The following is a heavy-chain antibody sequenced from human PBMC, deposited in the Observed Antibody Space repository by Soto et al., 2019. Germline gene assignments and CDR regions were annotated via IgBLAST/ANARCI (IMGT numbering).Heavy chain of an antibody. CDR3: ARDNLPRRALGYCSGGSCSNWFDP. CDR2: IWYDGSNK. D-gene: IGHD2-15*01. Sequence: GGSLRLSCAASGFTFSSYGMHWVRQAPGKGLEWVAVIWYDGSNKYYVVSVKGRFTISRDNSKNTLYLQMNSLRAEDTAVYYCARDNLPRRALGYCSGGSCSNWFDPWGQGTLVTVSS. V-gene: IGHV3-33*01. J-gene: IGHJ5*02. CDR1: GFTFSSYG.